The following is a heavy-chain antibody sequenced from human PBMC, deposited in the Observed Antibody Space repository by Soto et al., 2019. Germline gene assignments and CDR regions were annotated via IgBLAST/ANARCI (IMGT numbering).Heavy chain of an antibody. J-gene: IGHJ6*02. V-gene: IGHV3-33*01. CDR3: ARDPYSNRYYYYGMDV. Sequence: QVQLVESGGGVVQPGRSLRLSCAASGFTFSSYGMHWVRQAPGKGLEWVAVIWYDGSNKYYADSVKGRFTISRDNSKNTLYLQMNSLRAEDTAVYYCARDPYSNRYYYYGMDVWGQGTTVTVSS. CDR1: GFTFSSYG. D-gene: IGHD4-4*01. CDR2: IWYDGSNK.